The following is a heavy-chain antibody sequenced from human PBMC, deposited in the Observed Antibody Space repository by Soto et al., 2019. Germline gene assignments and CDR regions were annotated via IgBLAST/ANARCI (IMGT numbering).Heavy chain of an antibody. V-gene: IGHV4-4*07. CDR2: IYTSASI. D-gene: IGHD6-19*01. CDR3: ARDREAGYNFYYGMDV. CDR1: GADVNTYS. J-gene: IGHJ6*02. Sequence: SETLSLTCSVSGADVNTYSWTWIRQPAGKGLEWIGRIYTSASINYNPSLKGRVTLSVDTSTNQVSLRLASVTAADTAIYYCARDREAGYNFYYGMDVWGQGTTVTVSS.